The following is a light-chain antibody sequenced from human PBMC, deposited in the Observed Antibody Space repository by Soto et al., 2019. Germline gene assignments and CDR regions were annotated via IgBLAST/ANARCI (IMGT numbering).Light chain of an antibody. CDR2: GAS. CDR3: QQYDDWLRLT. V-gene: IGKV3-20*01. J-gene: IGKJ4*01. CDR1: QSVSSNY. Sequence: EIVLTQSPGALSLSPGERATLSFRASQSVSSNYLAWYQQKPGRAPRLLIYGASSRDTGIPDRFSGSGSGTEFNLTISSLQSEDFAVYFCQQYDDWLRLTFGGGTKVDI.